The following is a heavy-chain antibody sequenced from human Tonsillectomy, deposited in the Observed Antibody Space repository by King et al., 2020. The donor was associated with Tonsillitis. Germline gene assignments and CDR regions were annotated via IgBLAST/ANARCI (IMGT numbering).Heavy chain of an antibody. V-gene: IGHV3-23*04. CDR3: AKDGHSSGWYYFDY. D-gene: IGHD6-19*01. CDR2: ISNSGGNT. J-gene: IGHJ4*02. Sequence: VQLVESGGGLVQPGGSLRLSCAASGFTFSSYAMSWVRQAPGKGLEWVSGISNSGGNTYYSDSVKGRFTISMDNSKNTLYLQMNSLRAGDTAAYYCAKDGHSSGWYYFDYWGQGTLVTVSS. CDR1: GFTFSSYA.